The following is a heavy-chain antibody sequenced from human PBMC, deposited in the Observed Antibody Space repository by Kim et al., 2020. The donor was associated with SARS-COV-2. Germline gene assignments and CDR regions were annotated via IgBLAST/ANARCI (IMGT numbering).Heavy chain of an antibody. J-gene: IGHJ4*02. CDR3: SRGVGDY. CDR2: YRNGAT. D-gene: IGHD3-16*01. V-gene: IGHV3-53*01. Sequence: YRNGATFHADSVKGWFTISRDNSKTMLYLQMDSLRVEDTAIYYCSRGVGDYWGQGTQVTVSS.